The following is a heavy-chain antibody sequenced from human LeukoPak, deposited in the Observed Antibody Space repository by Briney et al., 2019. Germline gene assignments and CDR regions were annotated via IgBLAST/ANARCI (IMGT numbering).Heavy chain of an antibody. Sequence: PGGSLRLSCAASGFTFSSYEMNWVRQAPGKGLEWVSYISSSGSTIYYADSVKGRFTISRDNANNSLYLQMNSLRVEDTAVYYCAKDGGTVTSYYFDSWGLGTLVTVSS. J-gene: IGHJ4*02. V-gene: IGHV3-48*03. CDR1: GFTFSSYE. CDR2: ISSSGSTI. CDR3: AKDGGTVTSYYFDS. D-gene: IGHD4-11*01.